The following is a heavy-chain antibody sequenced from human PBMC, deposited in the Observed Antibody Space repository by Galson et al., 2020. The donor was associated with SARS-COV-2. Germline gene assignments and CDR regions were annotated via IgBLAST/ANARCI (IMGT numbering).Heavy chain of an antibody. V-gene: IGHV4-4*02. J-gene: IGHJ2*01. CDR3: GRSLRFPHWYLDL. CDR2: VYESGST. CDR1: GDSVSRNTW. Sequence: LRRTLSLTCAVSGDSVSRNTWWTWVRQPPGKGLEWIGDVYESGSTNYNRTLKTRVSLSLDTSKNEISLKLTSVTAADTAIYYCGRSLRFPHWYLDLWGRGTLVTVSS.